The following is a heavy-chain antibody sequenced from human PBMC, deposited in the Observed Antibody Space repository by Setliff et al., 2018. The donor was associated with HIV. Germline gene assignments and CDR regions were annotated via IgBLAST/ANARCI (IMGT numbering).Heavy chain of an antibody. CDR3: ARSKTFYDFWGGYYTHGAFKI. V-gene: IGHV4-39*01. Sequence: PSETLSLTCTVSGGSFTSRSYYWGWIRQPPGKGLEWIGSIFYSGITYYNPSLKSRVTISVDTSKNQFSLDLTSVTAAHTAVYYCARSKTFYDFWGGYYTHGAFKIWGLGTMVTVSS. CDR1: GGSFTSRSYY. J-gene: IGHJ3*02. CDR2: IFYSGIT. D-gene: IGHD3-3*01.